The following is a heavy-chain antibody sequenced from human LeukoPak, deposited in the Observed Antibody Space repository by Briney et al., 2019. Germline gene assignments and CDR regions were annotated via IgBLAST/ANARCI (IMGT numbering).Heavy chain of an antibody. CDR2: ISGSGGST. D-gene: IGHD3-10*01. Sequence: GGSLRLSCAASGFTFSSYAMSWVRQAPGKGLEWVSAISGSGGSTYYADSVKGRFTISRDNSKNTLYLQMNSLRAEDTAVYYCAKDGGSRFGELFKRPRYFDLWGRGTLVTVSS. V-gene: IGHV3-23*01. CDR1: GFTFSSYA. CDR3: AKDGGSRFGELFKRPRYFDL. J-gene: IGHJ2*01.